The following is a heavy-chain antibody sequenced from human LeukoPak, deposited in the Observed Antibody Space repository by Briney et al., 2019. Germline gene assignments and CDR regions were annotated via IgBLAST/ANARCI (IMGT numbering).Heavy chain of an antibody. D-gene: IGHD6-19*01. CDR2: ISYDGSNK. V-gene: IGHV3-30-3*01. CDR3: ASLWSAVAGSAGMDV. J-gene: IGHJ6*02. CDR1: GFTFSSYT. Sequence: PGRSLRHSCAASGFTFSSYTMHWVRQAPGKGLEWVAVISYDGSNKYYTDSVKGRFTISRDNSKNTLYLQMNSLRAEDTAVYYCASLWSAVAGSAGMDVWGQGTTVTVSS.